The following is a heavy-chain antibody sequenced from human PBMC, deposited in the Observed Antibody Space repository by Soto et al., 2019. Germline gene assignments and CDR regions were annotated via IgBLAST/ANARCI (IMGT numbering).Heavy chain of an antibody. D-gene: IGHD3-22*01. J-gene: IGHJ4*02. CDR3: AKGEVIVATFYYFDY. V-gene: IGHV3-23*01. CDR1: GFTFSSYA. Sequence: GGSLRLSCAASGFTFSSYAMSWVRQAPGKGLEWVSAISGSGGSTYYADSVKGRFTISRDNSKNTLYLEMNSLRAEDTAVYYCAKGEVIVATFYYFDYWGQGTLVTVSS. CDR2: ISGSGGST.